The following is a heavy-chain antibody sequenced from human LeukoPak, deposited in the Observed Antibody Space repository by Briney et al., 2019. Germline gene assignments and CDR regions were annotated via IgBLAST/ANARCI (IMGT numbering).Heavy chain of an antibody. CDR1: GYTFTSYY. CDR2: INPSGGST. J-gene: IGHJ4*02. D-gene: IGHD3-22*01. CDR3: ARDISSSGYYLVFDY. V-gene: IGHV1-46*01. Sequence: GASVKVSCKASGYTFTSYYMHWVRQAPGQGLEWMGIINPSGGSTSYAQKFQGRVTMTRDMSTSTVYMELSSLRSEDTAVYYCARDISSSGYYLVFDYWGQGTLVTVSS.